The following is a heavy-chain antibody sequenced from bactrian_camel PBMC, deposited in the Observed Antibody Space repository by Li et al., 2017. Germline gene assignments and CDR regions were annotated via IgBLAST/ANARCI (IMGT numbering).Heavy chain of an antibody. CDR1: GFTLSSND. CDR3: ATERWFST. D-gene: IGHD2*01. CDR2: INSGGGST. Sequence: VQLVESGGDLVQSGGSLRLSCAASGFTLSSNDMSWVRQAPGKGLEWVSTINSGGGSTYYVDFVKGRFTISRDNARNTLYLQMNSLKTEDTAVYYCATERWFSTWGQGTQVTVS. J-gene: IGHJ6*01. V-gene: IGHV3S40*01.